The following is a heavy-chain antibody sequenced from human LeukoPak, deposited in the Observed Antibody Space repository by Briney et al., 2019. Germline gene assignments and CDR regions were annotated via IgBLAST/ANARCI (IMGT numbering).Heavy chain of an antibody. Sequence: ASVKVSCKASGYTFTSYDINWVRQATGQGLEWMGWMNPNSGNTGYAQKFQGRVTMTRNTSISTAYMELSSLRSEDTAMYYCARGGIVVVTARFDPWGQGTLVTVSS. J-gene: IGHJ5*02. CDR1: GYTFTSYD. CDR3: ARGGIVVVTARFDP. D-gene: IGHD2-21*02. CDR2: MNPNSGNT. V-gene: IGHV1-8*01.